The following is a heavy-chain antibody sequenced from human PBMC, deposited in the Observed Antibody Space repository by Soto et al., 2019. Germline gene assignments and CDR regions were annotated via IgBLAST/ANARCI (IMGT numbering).Heavy chain of an antibody. CDR1: GYSFTDYH. Sequence: ASVKVSCKASGYSFTDYHIHWVRQAPGQGLEWLGRINPKSGGTSTAQKFQGWVTLTTDTSISTASMELTRLTSDDTAIYYCARGDSTDCSNGVCSFFYNHDMDVWGQGTTVTIS. D-gene: IGHD2-8*01. CDR2: INPKSGGT. V-gene: IGHV1-2*04. J-gene: IGHJ6*02. CDR3: ARGDSTDCSNGVCSFFYNHDMDV.